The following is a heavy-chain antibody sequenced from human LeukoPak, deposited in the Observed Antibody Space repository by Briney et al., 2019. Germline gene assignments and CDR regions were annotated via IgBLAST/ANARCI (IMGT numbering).Heavy chain of an antibody. CDR2: IYYSGST. V-gene: IGHV4-59*01. CDR1: GGSISSYY. CDR3: ARDRLSSGWYWFDP. J-gene: IGHJ5*02. Sequence: SETLSLTCTVSGGSISSYYWSWIRQPPGKGLEWIGYIYYSGSTNYNPSLKSRVTISVDTSKNQFSLKLSSVTAADTAVYYCARDRLSSGWYWFDPWGQGTLVTVSS. D-gene: IGHD6-19*01.